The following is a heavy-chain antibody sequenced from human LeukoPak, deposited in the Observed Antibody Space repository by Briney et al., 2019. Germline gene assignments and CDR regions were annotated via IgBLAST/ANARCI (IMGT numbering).Heavy chain of an antibody. CDR3: ASLYCSSISCGAFGI. CDR2: IKEDGSHE. D-gene: IGHD2-2*01. J-gene: IGHJ4*02. CDR1: GFTFSSYW. V-gene: IGHV3-7*01. Sequence: GGSLRLSCAASGFTFSSYWMNWVRQAPGKGLEWMANIKEDGSHENYVDSVKGRFTISRDNAKNSLYLQMNSLRAEDTAVYYCASLYCSSISCGAFGIWGQGTLVTVSS.